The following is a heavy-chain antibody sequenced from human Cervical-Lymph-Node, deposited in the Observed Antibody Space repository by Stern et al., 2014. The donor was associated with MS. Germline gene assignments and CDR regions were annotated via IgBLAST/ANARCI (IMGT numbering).Heavy chain of an antibody. V-gene: IGHV2-5*02. J-gene: IGHJ6*02. CDR3: VHLSHYYGLDV. Sequence: QVTLRESGPALVTPTQTLTLTCTFSGFSLSSDGVAVGRIRQPPGKALEWLGLIYWDDDQRYSPSLQSRLTITKDTSKNQVVLRLTNMDPVDTATYYCVHLSHYYGLDVWGQGTTVSVSS. CDR1: GFSLSSDGVA. CDR2: IYWDDDQ.